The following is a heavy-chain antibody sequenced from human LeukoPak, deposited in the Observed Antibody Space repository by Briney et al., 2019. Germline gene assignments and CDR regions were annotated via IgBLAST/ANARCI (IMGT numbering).Heavy chain of an antibody. CDR1: GFTVSSKY. CDR3: ATIAVTGGYFDC. CDR2: IYSGSTT. Sequence: PGGSLRLSCAASGFTVSSKYMGWVRQAPGKGLEGVSVIYSGSTTYYPDSVKGRFTISRDDSKNTRYLQMNSLRAEDTAVYYCATIAVTGGYFDCWGQGTLVAVSS. D-gene: IGHD6-19*01. V-gene: IGHV3-66*01. J-gene: IGHJ4*02.